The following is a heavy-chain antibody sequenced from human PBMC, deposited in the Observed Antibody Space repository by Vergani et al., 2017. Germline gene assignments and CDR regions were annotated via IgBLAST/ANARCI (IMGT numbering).Heavy chain of an antibody. CDR3: ARDLLASGWDLDAFDI. CDR2: ISSSSRYI. V-gene: IGHV3-21*01. CDR1: GFTFSSYS. D-gene: IGHD6-19*01. J-gene: IGHJ3*02. Sequence: EVQLVESGGGLVKPGGSLRLSCAASGFTFSSYSMNWVRQAPGKGLEWVSSISSSSRYIYYADSVKGRFTISRDNAKNSLYLQMNSLRAEDTAVYYCARDLLASGWDLDAFDIWGQGTMVTVSS.